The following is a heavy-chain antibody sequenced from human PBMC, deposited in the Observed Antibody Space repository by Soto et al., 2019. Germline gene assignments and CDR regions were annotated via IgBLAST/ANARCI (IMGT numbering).Heavy chain of an antibody. V-gene: IGHV4-30-2*01. CDR1: GFTFSNYA. CDR2: IYHSGST. CDR3: ARGIAARPWLDY. Sequence: QVQLLESGGGLVQPGGSLRLSCAASGFTFSNYAMSWVRQAPGKGLEWIGYIYHSGSTYYNPSLKSRVTISVDRSKNQFSLKLSSVTAADTAVYYCARGIAARPWLDYWGQGTLVTVSS. D-gene: IGHD6-6*01. J-gene: IGHJ4*02.